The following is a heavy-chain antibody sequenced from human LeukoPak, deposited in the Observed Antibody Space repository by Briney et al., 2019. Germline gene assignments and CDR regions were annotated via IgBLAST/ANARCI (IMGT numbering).Heavy chain of an antibody. CDR1: GGTFSSYA. CDR2: IIPIFGTA. CDR3: AEGAYNSSWLGQSLYYYGMDV. V-gene: IGHV1-69*13. J-gene: IGHJ6*02. D-gene: IGHD6-13*01. Sequence: SVKVSCKASGGTFSSYAISWVRQAPGQGLEWMGGIIPIFGTANYAQKFQGRVTITADESTSTAYMELSSLRSEDTAVYYCAEGAYNSSWLGQSLYYYGMDVWGQGTTVTVSS.